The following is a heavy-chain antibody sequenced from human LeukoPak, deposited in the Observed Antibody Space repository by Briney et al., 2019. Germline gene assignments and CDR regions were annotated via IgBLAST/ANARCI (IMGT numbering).Heavy chain of an antibody. CDR2: IRSDGSNK. CDR3: AKVEYYDFWSGYYTNYYYYMDV. V-gene: IGHV3-30*02. D-gene: IGHD3-3*01. CDR1: GFTLSDHG. Sequence: GGSLRLSCAASGFTLSDHGMHWVRQAPGKGLEWVAFIRSDGSNKYYADSVKGRFTISRDNSKNTLYLQMNSLRAEDTAVYYCAKVEYYDFWSGYYTNYYYYMDVWGKGTTVTVSS. J-gene: IGHJ6*03.